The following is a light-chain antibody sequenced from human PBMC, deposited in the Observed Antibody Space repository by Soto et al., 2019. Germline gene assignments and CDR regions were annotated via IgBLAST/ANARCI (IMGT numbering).Light chain of an antibody. Sequence: QSALTQPASVSGSPGQSITISCTGTSSDVGGYNYVSWYQQHPGKAPTVLIYDVSDRPSGVSNRFSGSKSGNTASLTISGLQAEDEADYYCSSYTSSSTFPCVFGTGTKVTVL. CDR2: DVS. CDR1: SSDVGGYNY. J-gene: IGLJ1*01. V-gene: IGLV2-14*01. CDR3: SSYTSSSTFPCV.